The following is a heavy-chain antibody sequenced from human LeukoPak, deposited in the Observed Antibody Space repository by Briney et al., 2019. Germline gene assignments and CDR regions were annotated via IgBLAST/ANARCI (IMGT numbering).Heavy chain of an antibody. J-gene: IGHJ4*02. CDR3: ARADDSSGYYSTPAFDY. CDR1: GGSFSGYY. CDR2: INHSGST. V-gene: IGHV4-34*01. Sequence: PSETLSLTCAVYGGSFSGYYWSWIRQPPGKGLEWIGEINHSGSTNYNPSLRSRLTISVDTSKNQFSLKLSSVTAADTAVYYCARADDSSGYYSTPAFDYWGQGTLVTVSS. D-gene: IGHD3-22*01.